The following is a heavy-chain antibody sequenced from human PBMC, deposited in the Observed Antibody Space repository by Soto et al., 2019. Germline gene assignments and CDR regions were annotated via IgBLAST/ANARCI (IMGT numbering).Heavy chain of an antibody. CDR2: ISYDGSNK. J-gene: IGHJ6*02. V-gene: IGHV3-30-3*01. CDR1: GFTFSSYA. CDR3: ARELVVVAAYYCYYGMDV. D-gene: IGHD2-15*01. Sequence: QVQLVESGGGVVQPGRSLRLSCAASGFTFSSYAMHWVRQAPGKGLEWVAVISYDGSNKYYADSVKGRFTISRDNSKNTLYLQMNSLRAEDTAVYYCARELVVVAAYYCYYGMDVWGQGTTVTVSS.